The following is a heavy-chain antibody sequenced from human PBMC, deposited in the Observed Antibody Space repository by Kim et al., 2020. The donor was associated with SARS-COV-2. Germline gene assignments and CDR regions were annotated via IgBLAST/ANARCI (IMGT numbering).Heavy chain of an antibody. CDR1: GGTFSSYA. J-gene: IGHJ6*02. CDR3: ARVHGEYDSPNDSQSWHYYYYYGMDV. Sequence: SVKVSCKASGGTFSSYAISWVRQAPGQGLEWMGGIIPIFGTANYAQKFQGRVTITADESTSTAYMELSSLRSEDTAVYYCARVHGEYDSPNDSQSWHYYYYYGMDVWGQGTTVTVSS. V-gene: IGHV1-69*13. D-gene: IGHD4-17*01. CDR2: IIPIFGTA.